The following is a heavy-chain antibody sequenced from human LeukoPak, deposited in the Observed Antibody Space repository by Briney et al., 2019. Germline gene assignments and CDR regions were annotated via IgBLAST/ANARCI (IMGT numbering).Heavy chain of an antibody. CDR2: IYSGGST. CDR1: GFTFSSYW. J-gene: IGHJ4*02. CDR3: TTAQVTQHY. D-gene: IGHD2-21*02. Sequence: GGSLRLSCAASGFTFSSYWMHWVRQAPGKGLEWVSIIYSGGSTSYADSVKGRFTISRDNSKNTLYLQMNSLRAEDTAVYYCTTAQVTQHYWGQGTLVTVSS. V-gene: IGHV3-53*01.